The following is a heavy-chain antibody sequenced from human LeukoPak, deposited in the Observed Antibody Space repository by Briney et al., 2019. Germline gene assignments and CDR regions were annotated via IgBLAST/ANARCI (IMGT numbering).Heavy chain of an antibody. J-gene: IGHJ4*02. CDR1: EFTFSSYA. CDR2: ISYDGSNK. CDR3: AREGVSGSAYLYYFDY. Sequence: PGGSLRLSCAASEFTFSSYAMHWVRQAPGKGLEWVAVISYDGSNKYYADSVKGRFTISRDNSKNTLYLQMNSLRAEDTAVYYCAREGVSGSAYLYYFDYWGQGTLVTVSS. V-gene: IGHV3-30*04. D-gene: IGHD1-26*01.